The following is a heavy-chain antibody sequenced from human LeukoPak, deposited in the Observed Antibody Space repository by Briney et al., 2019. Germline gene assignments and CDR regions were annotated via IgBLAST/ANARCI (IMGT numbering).Heavy chain of an antibody. Sequence: PSETLSLTCTVSGGSISSYYWSWIRQPAGKGLGWIGRIYTSGSTNYNHSLKSRVTMSVDTSKNQFSLKLSSVTAADTAVYYCASIQRGNFYFDYWGQGTLVTVSS. D-gene: IGHD2-2*01. CDR1: GGSISSYY. CDR3: ASIQRGNFYFDY. V-gene: IGHV4-4*07. CDR2: IYTSGST. J-gene: IGHJ4*02.